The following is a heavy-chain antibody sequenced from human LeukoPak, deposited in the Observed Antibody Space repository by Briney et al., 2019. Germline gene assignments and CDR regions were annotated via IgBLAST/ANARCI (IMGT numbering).Heavy chain of an antibody. D-gene: IGHD3-9*01. Sequence: GRSLRLSCAASGFTFSSYGMHWVRQAPGKGLEWVAVISYDGSNKYYADSVKGRFTISRDNSKNTLYLQMNSLRAEDTAVYYCAKADYDILTGYYCDYWGQGTLVTVSS. CDR3: AKADYDILTGYYCDY. J-gene: IGHJ4*02. CDR2: ISYDGSNK. CDR1: GFTFSSYG. V-gene: IGHV3-30*18.